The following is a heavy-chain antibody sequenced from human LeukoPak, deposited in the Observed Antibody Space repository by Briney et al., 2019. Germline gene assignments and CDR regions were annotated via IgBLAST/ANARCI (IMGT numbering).Heavy chain of an antibody. CDR2: ISSSGSTI. CDR1: GFTFSKYA. J-gene: IGHJ4*02. V-gene: IGHV3-48*03. D-gene: IGHD3-9*01. Sequence: GGSLRLSCAASGFTFSKYAMSWVRQAPGKGLEWVSYISSSGSTIYYADSVKGRFTISRDNAKNSLYLQMNSLRAEDTAVHYCARGRKYYDILTGYHYYFDYWGQGTLVTVSS. CDR3: ARGRKYYDILTGYHYYFDY.